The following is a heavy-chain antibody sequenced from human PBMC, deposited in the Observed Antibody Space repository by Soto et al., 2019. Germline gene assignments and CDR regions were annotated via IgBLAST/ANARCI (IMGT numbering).Heavy chain of an antibody. CDR1: GFTFSSYS. V-gene: IGHV3-21*01. CDR2: ISSSSSYI. J-gene: IGHJ5*02. D-gene: IGHD6-13*01. CDR3: ARDAAAAINWFEP. Sequence: PGGSLRLSCAASGFTFSSYSMNWVLQAPGKGLEWVSSISSSSSYIYYADSVKGRFTISRDNAKNSLYLQMNSLRAEDTAVYYCARDAAAAINWFEPWGQGTLVTVSS.